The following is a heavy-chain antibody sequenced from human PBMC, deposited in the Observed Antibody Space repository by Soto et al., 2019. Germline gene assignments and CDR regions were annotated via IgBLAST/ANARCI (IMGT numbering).Heavy chain of an antibody. CDR3: ARDRPNSGFDY. J-gene: IGHJ4*02. D-gene: IGHD7-27*01. CDR2: IWYDGSNK. V-gene: IGHV3-33*01. Sequence: QVQLVESGGGVVQPGRSLRLSCAASGFTFNSYGMHWVRQAPGKGLEWVAVIWYDGSNKYYGDSVKGRFTISRDNSKNTLYLQMNSLRAEDTAVHYCARDRPNSGFDYWGQGTLVTVSS. CDR1: GFTFNSYG.